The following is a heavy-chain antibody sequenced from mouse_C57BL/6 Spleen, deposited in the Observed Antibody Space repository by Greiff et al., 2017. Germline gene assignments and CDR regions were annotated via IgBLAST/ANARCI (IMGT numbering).Heavy chain of an antibody. CDR1: GYTFTSYW. Sequence: QVQLKQSGAELVRPGSSVKLSCKASGYTFTSYWMDWVKQRPGQGLEWIGNIYPSDSETHYNQKFKDKATLTVDKSSSTAYMQLSSLTSEDSAVYYCARKDYYGNSYFDYWGQGTTLTVSS. CDR2: IYPSDSET. CDR3: ARKDYYGNSYFDY. V-gene: IGHV1-61*01. J-gene: IGHJ2*01. D-gene: IGHD2-1*01.